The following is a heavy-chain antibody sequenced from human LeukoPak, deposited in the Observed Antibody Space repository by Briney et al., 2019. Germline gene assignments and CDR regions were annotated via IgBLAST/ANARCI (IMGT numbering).Heavy chain of an antibody. CDR3: ARVAAAAGSTSFDY. CDR2: IYYSGST. J-gene: IGHJ4*02. CDR1: GGSIISYY. D-gene: IGHD6-13*01. Sequence: SETLSLTCTVSGGSIISYYWGWIRQPPGKGLEWIGYIYYSGSTNYNPSLKSRVTISVDTSKNQFSLKLSSVTAADTAVYYCARVAAAAGSTSFDYWGQGTLVTVSS. V-gene: IGHV4-59*01.